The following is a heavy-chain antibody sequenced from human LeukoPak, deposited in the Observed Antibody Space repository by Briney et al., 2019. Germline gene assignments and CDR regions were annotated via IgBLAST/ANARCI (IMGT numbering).Heavy chain of an antibody. D-gene: IGHD1-26*01. CDR1: GASVTSYY. J-gene: IGHJ6*03. CDR2: IPYSGTT. V-gene: IGHV4-59*08. Sequence: PSETLSLTCTVSGASVTSYYWYWIRQPPGKGLECIGYIPYSGTTNYNPSLSSRVTMSLDTSKNQFSLDLSSVTAADTAVYYCARRGTRYYYMDVWGKGTTVTVSS. CDR3: ARRGTRYYYMDV.